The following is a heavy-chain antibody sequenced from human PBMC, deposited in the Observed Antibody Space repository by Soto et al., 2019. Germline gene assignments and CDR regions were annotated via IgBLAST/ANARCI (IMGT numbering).Heavy chain of an antibody. J-gene: IGHJ6*02. Sequence: QGLEWMGIINPSGGSTSYAQRFQGRVTMTRDTSTSTVYMQLSSLRSEDTAVYYCARVVPAASPPDYYGMGVWGQGTTVTVSS. CDR3: ARVVPAASPPDYYGMGV. V-gene: IGHV1-46*01. D-gene: IGHD2-2*01. CDR2: INPSGGST.